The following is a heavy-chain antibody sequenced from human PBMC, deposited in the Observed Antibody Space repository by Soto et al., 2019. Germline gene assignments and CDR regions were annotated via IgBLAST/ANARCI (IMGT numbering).Heavy chain of an antibody. CDR2: INAGNGNT. CDR1: GYTFTSYA. J-gene: IGHJ5*02. CDR3: ARVQIVVVPARLVPNSNWFDP. D-gene: IGHD2-2*01. V-gene: IGHV1-3*01. Sequence: QVQLVQSGAEVKKPGASVKVSCKASGYTFTSYAMHWVRQAPGQRLEWMGWINAGNGNTKYSQKFEGRVIITRDTSASTAYMELSSLRSEDTAVYYCARVQIVVVPARLVPNSNWFDPWGQGTLVTVSS.